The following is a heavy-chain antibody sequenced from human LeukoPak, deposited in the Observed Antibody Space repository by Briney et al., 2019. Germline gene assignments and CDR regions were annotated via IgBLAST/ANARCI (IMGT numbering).Heavy chain of an antibody. J-gene: IGHJ4*02. V-gene: IGHV4-59*01. CDR2: IDYSGNT. CDR1: GGSISTYY. D-gene: IGHD6-19*01. Sequence: SEALSLTCTVSGGSISTYYYSWIRQPPGKGLEWIGYIDYSGNTQYNPSLKSRVTVSVDTSKNQFSLKLSSLTAADTAVYYCARVGSGSFDKWGQGTLVTVSS. CDR3: ARVGSGSFDK.